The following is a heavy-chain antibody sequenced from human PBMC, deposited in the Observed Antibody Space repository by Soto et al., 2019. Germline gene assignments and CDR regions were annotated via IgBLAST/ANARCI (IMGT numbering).Heavy chain of an antibody. Sequence: GGSLRLSCAASGFTFSNAWMSWVRQAPGKGLEWVGRIKSKTDGGTTDYAAPVKGRFTISRDDSKNTLYLQMNSLKTEDTAVYYCATCPTISSGPRNWGQGTLVTVSS. CDR2: IKSKTDGGTT. V-gene: IGHV3-15*01. CDR1: GFTFSNAW. D-gene: IGHD6-19*01. J-gene: IGHJ4*02. CDR3: ATCPTISSGPRN.